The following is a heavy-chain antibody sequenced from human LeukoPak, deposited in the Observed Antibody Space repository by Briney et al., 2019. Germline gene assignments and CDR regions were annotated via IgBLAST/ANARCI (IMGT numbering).Heavy chain of an antibody. CDR1: GDSIRNYY. CDR3: ARYSNYIDYFDY. Sequence: SETLSLTCTVFGDSIRNYYWSWIRQPPGKGLEWIGNIYHSGTTDYNPSLKSRVIISVDTSKNQFSLKLSSVTAADTAVYYCARYSNYIDYFDYWGQGTLVTVSS. CDR2: IYHSGTT. D-gene: IGHD4-11*01. V-gene: IGHV4-59*01. J-gene: IGHJ4*02.